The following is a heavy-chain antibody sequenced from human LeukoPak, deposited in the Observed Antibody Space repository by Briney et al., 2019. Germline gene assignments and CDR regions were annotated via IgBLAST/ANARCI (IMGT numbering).Heavy chain of an antibody. J-gene: IGHJ4*02. CDR1: GFTFSSYA. CDR2: ISGSGGST. CDR3: ARDLGPYGDFLYFDY. D-gene: IGHD4-17*01. Sequence: PGGSLRLSCAASGFTFSSYAMSWVRQAPGKGLEWVSAISGSGGSTYYADSVKGRFTISRDNSKNTLYLQMNSLRAEDTAVYYCARDLGPYGDFLYFDYWGQGTLVTVSS. V-gene: IGHV3-23*01.